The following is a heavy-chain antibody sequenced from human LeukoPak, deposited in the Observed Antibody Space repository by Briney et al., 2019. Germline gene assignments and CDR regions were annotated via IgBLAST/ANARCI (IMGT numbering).Heavy chain of an antibody. J-gene: IGHJ4*02. CDR1: GYTFTSYD. CDR2: IIPIFGTA. Sequence: SVKVSCKASGYTFTSYDINWVRQAPGQGLEWMGGIIPIFGTANYAQKFQGRVTITADESTSTAYMELSSLRSEDTAVYYCARDRSPRQYVGSSGYIYWGQGTLVTVSS. V-gene: IGHV1-69*13. CDR3: ARDRSPRQYVGSSGYIY. D-gene: IGHD3-22*01.